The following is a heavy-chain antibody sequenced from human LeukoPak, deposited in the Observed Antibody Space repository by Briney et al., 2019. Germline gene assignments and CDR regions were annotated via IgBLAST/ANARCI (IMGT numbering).Heavy chain of an antibody. J-gene: IGHJ6*04. Sequence: GGSLTLSCAASGFTFSTYTMNWARQPPGRGLAWVSSISSTSSHISYADSVQGRFAISRDNAKNSLYLQMNSLRDEDTAVYYCARSRWLDVWGEGTTVTLPS. V-gene: IGHV3-21*04. CDR2: ISSTSSHI. CDR1: GFTFSTYT. CDR3: ARSRWLDV.